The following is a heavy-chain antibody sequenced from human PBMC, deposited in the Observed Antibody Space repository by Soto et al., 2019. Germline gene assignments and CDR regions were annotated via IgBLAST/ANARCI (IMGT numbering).Heavy chain of an antibody. J-gene: IGHJ4*02. CDR3: VRVGVGIGNHFDS. CDR2: IHYSRRT. V-gene: IGHV4-59*12. Sequence: SLTCSVSNGSISGFYWTWIRQPPGKILEWIGYIHYSRRTDYNPSLTSRATMSVDTSKNQFSLNLKSITAADTAVSYCVRVGVGIGNHFDSWGRGTLVTVSS. CDR1: NGSISGFY. D-gene: IGHD1-26*01.